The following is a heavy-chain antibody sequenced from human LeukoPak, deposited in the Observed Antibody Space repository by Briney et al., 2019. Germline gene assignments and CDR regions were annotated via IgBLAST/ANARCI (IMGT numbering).Heavy chain of an antibody. J-gene: IGHJ3*02. Sequence: PSETLSLTCTVSGGSISSSSYYWGWIRQPPGKGLEWIGNIYYSGSTYYNPSLKSRVTISVDTSKNQFSLKLSSVIAADTAVYYCARGRRVIGGLDIWGQGTTVTVSA. CDR1: GGSISSSSYY. V-gene: IGHV4-39*07. D-gene: IGHD2-15*01. CDR3: ARGRRVIGGLDI. CDR2: IYYSGST.